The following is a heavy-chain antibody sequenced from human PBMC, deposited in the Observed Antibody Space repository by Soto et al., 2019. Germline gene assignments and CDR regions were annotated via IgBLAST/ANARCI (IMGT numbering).Heavy chain of an antibody. V-gene: IGHV3-30*18. CDR1: GFTFSRYG. J-gene: IGHJ3*02. CDR3: AKVYNWNDFLGAFDI. D-gene: IGHD1-1*01. CDR2: MSYDGNNR. Sequence: GGSLRLSCAASGFTFSRYGMHWVRQAPGKGLEWVALMSYDGNNRYYADSVKGRFTISRDNSENTLYLQMNNLRPEDTAMYYCAKVYNWNDFLGAFDIWGQGTMVTVSS.